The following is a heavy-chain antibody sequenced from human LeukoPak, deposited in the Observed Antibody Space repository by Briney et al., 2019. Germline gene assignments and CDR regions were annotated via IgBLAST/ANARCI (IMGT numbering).Heavy chain of an antibody. V-gene: IGHV4-39*01. CDR1: GGSISSSSYY. Sequence: SETLSLTCTVSGGSISSSSYYWGWIRQPPGKGLEWIGSIYYSGSTYYNPSLKSRVTISEDTSKNQFSLKLSSVTAADTAVYYCARAPSYYYNNYYYPGAIDYWGQGTLGTVSS. CDR3: ARAPSYYYNNYYYPGAIDY. J-gene: IGHJ4*02. D-gene: IGHD3-22*01. CDR2: IYYSGST.